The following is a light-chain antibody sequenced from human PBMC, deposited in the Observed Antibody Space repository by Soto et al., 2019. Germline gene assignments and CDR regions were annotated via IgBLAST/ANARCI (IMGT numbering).Light chain of an antibody. J-gene: IGKJ2*02. CDR3: QQYNIWPPWT. Sequence: EIVMTQSPATLSVSPGERATLSCRASQSVSSNLAWYQQKPGQAPRLLISGASTRATGIPARFSGSGSGTEFTLTISSLQSEDFAVYYCQQYNIWPPWTFGQGTKMEIK. CDR1: QSVSSN. V-gene: IGKV3-15*01. CDR2: GAS.